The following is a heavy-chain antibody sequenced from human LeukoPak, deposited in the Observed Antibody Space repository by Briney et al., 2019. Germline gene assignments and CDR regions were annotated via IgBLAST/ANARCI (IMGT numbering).Heavy chain of an antibody. CDR2: INPNSGGT. D-gene: IGHD3-9*01. CDR1: GYTFTGYY. J-gene: IGHJ4*02. V-gene: IGHV1-2*02. CDR3: ARARGYFDWLPPFDY. Sequence: GASVKVSCKASGYTFTGYYMHWVRQAPGRGLEWMGWINPNSGGTNYAQKFQGRVTMTRDTSISTAYMELSRLRSDDTAVYYCARARGYFDWLPPFDYWGQGTLVTVSS.